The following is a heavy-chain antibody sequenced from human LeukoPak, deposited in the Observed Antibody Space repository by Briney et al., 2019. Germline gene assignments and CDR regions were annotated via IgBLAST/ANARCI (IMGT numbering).Heavy chain of an antibody. CDR3: ASSDSSGRYPFDY. V-gene: IGHV3-7*01. Sequence: GGSLRLSWAASGFAFSSYWMSWVRQAPGKGLEWVANIKRDGSEKYYVDSVKGRFTISRDNAKNSLFLQMNSLRAEDTAVYYCASSDSSGRYPFDYWAQGTLVTVSS. CDR1: GFAFSSYW. D-gene: IGHD3-22*01. CDR2: IKRDGSEK. J-gene: IGHJ4*02.